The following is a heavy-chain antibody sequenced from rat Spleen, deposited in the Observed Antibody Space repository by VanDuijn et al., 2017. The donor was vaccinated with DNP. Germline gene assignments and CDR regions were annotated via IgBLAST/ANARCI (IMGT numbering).Heavy chain of an antibody. D-gene: IGHD1-2*01. CDR1: GFTFSDYN. CDR2: IISDADRT. V-gene: IGHV5S10*01. Sequence: EVQLVESGGGLVQPGRSLKVSCAVSGFTFSDYNMAWVRQAPKKGLEWVATIISDADRTYYRDSVRGRFTISRDNAENTVYLQMNSLRSEDTATYFCASWSPIAPISTSDYWGQGVMVTVSS. CDR3: ASWSPIAPISTSDY. J-gene: IGHJ2*01.